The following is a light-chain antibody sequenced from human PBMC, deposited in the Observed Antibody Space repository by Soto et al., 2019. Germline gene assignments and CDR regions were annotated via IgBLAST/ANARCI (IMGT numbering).Light chain of an antibody. CDR2: AAS. CDR1: HGISNY. V-gene: IGKV1-27*01. Sequence: DIQMTQSPSSLSASVGDRVTITCRASHGISNYLAWYQQKPGKVPTVLIYAASTLQSGVPSRFSGSGSGTDFTLTISGLQPEDVATYYCQKYNGARTFGQGTKVEIK. J-gene: IGKJ1*01. CDR3: QKYNGART.